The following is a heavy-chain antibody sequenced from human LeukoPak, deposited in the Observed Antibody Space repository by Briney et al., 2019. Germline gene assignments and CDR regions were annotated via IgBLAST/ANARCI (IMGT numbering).Heavy chain of an antibody. Sequence: GGSLRLSCAASGFTFSSYAMSWVRQAPGKGLEWVSANSGSGSNTYYADSVKGRFTISRDNSKNTLYLQMNSLRAEDTAVYYCAKNSGMGGGAFDIWGQGTMVTVSS. D-gene: IGHD1-26*01. V-gene: IGHV3-23*01. CDR1: GFTFSSYA. J-gene: IGHJ3*02. CDR3: AKNSGMGGGAFDI. CDR2: NSGSGSNT.